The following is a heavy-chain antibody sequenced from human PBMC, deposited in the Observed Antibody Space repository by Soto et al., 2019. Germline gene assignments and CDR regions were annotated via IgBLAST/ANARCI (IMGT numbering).Heavy chain of an antibody. J-gene: IGHJ4*02. CDR1: GFSFNSYG. CDR3: AKGHCGGDCSSDHYFDY. CDR2: ISYDGKHK. V-gene: IGHV3-30*18. D-gene: IGHD2-21*02. Sequence: PGGSLRLSCAASGFSFNSYGMRWVRQAPGKGLEWVTVISYDGKHKHYADSVKGRFAISRDNSKNTLYLQMNSLGPEDTAVYYCAKGHCGGDCSSDHYFDYWGQGALVTVSS.